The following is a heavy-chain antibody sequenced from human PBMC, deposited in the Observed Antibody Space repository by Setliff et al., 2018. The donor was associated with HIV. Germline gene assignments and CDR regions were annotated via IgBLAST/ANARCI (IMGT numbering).Heavy chain of an antibody. CDR1: GFTVNSYW. V-gene: IGHV3-74*01. D-gene: IGHD2-15*01. Sequence: GGSLRLSCVASGFTVNSYWMYWVRQAQGKGLVCVSRVNNDGTDTIYADSVKGRFTISRDNAKSTVYLQMGSLSADDTAVYYCARGGFNHAFDIWGQGTMVTVSS. CDR2: VNNDGTDT. J-gene: IGHJ3*02. CDR3: ARGGFNHAFDI.